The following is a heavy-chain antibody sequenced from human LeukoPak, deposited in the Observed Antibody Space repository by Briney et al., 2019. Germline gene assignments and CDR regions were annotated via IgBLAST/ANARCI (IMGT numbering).Heavy chain of an antibody. J-gene: IGHJ4*02. CDR2: ISSSSSYI. V-gene: IGHV3-21*01. D-gene: IGHD5-24*01. CDR3: ARGPLVEPSRLLLIEMATIH. CDR1: GFTFSSYS. Sequence: GGSLRLSCAASGFTFSSYSMNWVRQAPGKGLEWVSSISSSSSYIYYADSVKGRFTISRDNAKNSLYLQMNSLRAEDTAVYYCARGPLVEPSRLLLIEMATIHWGQGTLVTVSS.